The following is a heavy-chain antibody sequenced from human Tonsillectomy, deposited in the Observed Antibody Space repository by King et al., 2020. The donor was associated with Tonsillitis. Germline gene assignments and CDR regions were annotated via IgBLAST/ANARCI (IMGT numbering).Heavy chain of an antibody. Sequence: DVQLVQSGGGLVQPGRSLRLSCAASGFTFNDYAMHWVRQVPGKGLEWVSGISWNSGSIGYADSVKGRFTISRDNAKNSLYLQMNSLRAEDTALYYCAKDMGGRYGLYYFDYWGQGTLVTVSS. CDR3: AKDMGGRYGLYYFDY. J-gene: IGHJ4*02. CDR2: ISWNSGSI. D-gene: IGHD1-26*01. V-gene: IGHV3-9*01. CDR1: GFTFNDYA.